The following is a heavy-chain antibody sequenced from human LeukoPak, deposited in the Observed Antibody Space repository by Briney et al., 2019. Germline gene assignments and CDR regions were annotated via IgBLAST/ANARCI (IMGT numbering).Heavy chain of an antibody. CDR1: GGSFSGYY. CDR3: ARGPTEAIIAAAGSAKLDY. J-gene: IGHJ4*02. V-gene: IGHV4-34*01. D-gene: IGHD6-13*01. Sequence: PSETLSLTCAVYGGSFSGYYWSWIRQPPGKGLEWIGEINHSGSTNYNPSLKSRVTISVDTSKNQLSLKLSSVTAADTAVYYCARGPTEAIIAAAGSAKLDYWGQGTLVTVSS. CDR2: INHSGST.